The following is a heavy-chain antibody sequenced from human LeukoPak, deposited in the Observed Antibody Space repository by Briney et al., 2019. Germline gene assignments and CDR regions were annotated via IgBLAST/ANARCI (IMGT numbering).Heavy chain of an antibody. V-gene: IGHV3-7*01. J-gene: IGHJ4*02. CDR2: IGPDGSDK. D-gene: IGHD2-15*01. CDR3: ARLRRSAQSY. CDR1: GFLFSSYW. Sequence: GGSLRLSCTTSGFLFSSYWMSWVRQAPGKGLEWVANIGPDGSDKQYVDSMKGRFTISRDNAQNSVYLHMNSLTAEDTAVYYCARLRRSAQSYWGQGILVTVSS.